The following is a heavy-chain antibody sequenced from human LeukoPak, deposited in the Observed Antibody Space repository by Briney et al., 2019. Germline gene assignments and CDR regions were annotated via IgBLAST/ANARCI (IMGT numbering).Heavy chain of an antibody. Sequence: GSLRLSCAASEFTFSDYFMSWIRQAPGKGLEWIGYIYYSGSTNYNPSLKSRVTISVDTSKNQFSLKLSSVTAADTAVYYCARVGGFPWIQLWNDAFDIWGQGTMVTVSS. CDR2: IYYSGST. D-gene: IGHD5-18*01. V-gene: IGHV4-59*01. J-gene: IGHJ3*02. CDR3: ARVGGFPWIQLWNDAFDI. CDR1: EFTFSDYF.